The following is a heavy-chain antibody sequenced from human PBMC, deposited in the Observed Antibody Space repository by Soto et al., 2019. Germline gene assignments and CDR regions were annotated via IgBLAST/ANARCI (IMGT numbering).Heavy chain of an antibody. J-gene: IGHJ3*02. V-gene: IGHV3-33*01. Sequence: PGGSLRLSCAASGFTFSSYGMHWVRQALGKGLEWVAVIWYDGSNKYYADSVKGRFTISRDNSKNTLYLQMNSLRAEDTAVYYCARDKGAFDIWGQGTMVTVSS. CDR3: ARDKGAFDI. CDR2: IWYDGSNK. CDR1: GFTFSSYG.